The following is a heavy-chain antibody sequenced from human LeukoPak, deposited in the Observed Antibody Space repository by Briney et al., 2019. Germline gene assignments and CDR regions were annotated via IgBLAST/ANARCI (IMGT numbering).Heavy chain of an antibody. V-gene: IGHV3-7*01. CDR3: ARDRIELWLRRGLDAFDI. Sequence: GEPLRLSCAASGFTFGSYWMSWVRQAPGKGLEWVANIKQDGSEKYYVDSVKGRFTIARDNAKNSLYLQMNSPRAEDTAVYYCARDRIELWLRRGLDAFDIWGQGTMVTVSS. D-gene: IGHD5-18*01. J-gene: IGHJ3*02. CDR2: IKQDGSEK. CDR1: GFTFGSYW.